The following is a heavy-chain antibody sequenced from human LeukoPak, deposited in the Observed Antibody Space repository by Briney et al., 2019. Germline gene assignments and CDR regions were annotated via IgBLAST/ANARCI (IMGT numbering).Heavy chain of an antibody. V-gene: IGHV3-33*01. CDR2: IWDDGSDR. CDR1: GFTFSTYA. D-gene: IGHD6-13*01. Sequence: GGSLRLSCAASGFTFSTYAMNWVRQAPGQGLEWVAIIWDDGSDRYYADSVKGRFAISRDNSKNTLYLQMDSLKVEDTAVYYCAREGGQLLGSFDYWGQGTLVTVTS. CDR3: AREGGQLLGSFDY. J-gene: IGHJ4*02.